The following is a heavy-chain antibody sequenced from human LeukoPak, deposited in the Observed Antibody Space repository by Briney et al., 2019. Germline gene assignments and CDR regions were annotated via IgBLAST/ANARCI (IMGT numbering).Heavy chain of an antibody. V-gene: IGHV3-48*01. CDR1: GFTFSSYS. CDR2: ISSSSSTI. D-gene: IGHD3-22*01. Sequence: GGSLRLSCAASGFTFSSYSMNWVRQAPGKGLEWVSYISSSSSTIYYADSVKGRFTISRDNAKNSLYRQMNSLRAEDTAVYYCARARGWLPNYFDYWGPGTLVTVSS. J-gene: IGHJ4*02. CDR3: ARARGWLPNYFDY.